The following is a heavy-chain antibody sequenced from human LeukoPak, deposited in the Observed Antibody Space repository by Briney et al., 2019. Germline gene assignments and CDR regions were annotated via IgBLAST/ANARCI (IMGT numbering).Heavy chain of an antibody. D-gene: IGHD4-23*01. J-gene: IGHJ4*02. CDR3: AKESAYGGSPPPYY. V-gene: IGHV3-23*01. CDR2: ISGSGGNT. Sequence: GGSLRLSCAASGFTFSSYAMSWVRQAPGKGLEWVSGISGSGGNTYYADSVKGRFTISRDNSKNTLYLQMNSLRAEDTALYYCAKESAYGGSPPPYYWGQGTLVTVSS. CDR1: GFTFSSYA.